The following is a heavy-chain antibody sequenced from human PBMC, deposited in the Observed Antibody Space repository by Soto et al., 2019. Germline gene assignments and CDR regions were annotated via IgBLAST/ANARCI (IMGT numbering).Heavy chain of an antibody. Sequence: PGGSLRLSCAASGFTFSSYAMSWVRQAPGKGLEWVSAISGSGGSTYYADSVKGRFTISRDNSKNTLYLQMNSLRAEDTAVYYCARDVLLWFGDLGGYFDYWGQGTLVTVSS. V-gene: IGHV3-23*01. CDR2: ISGSGGST. CDR1: GFTFSSYA. D-gene: IGHD3-10*01. J-gene: IGHJ4*02. CDR3: ARDVLLWFGDLGGYFDY.